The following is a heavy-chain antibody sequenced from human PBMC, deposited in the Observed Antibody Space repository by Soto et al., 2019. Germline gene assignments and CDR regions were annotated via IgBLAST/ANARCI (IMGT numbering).Heavy chain of an antibody. D-gene: IGHD2-2*01. CDR3: ARPIPAASKPIFQH. CDR1: GYTFTSYY. Sequence: SVKVSCKASGYTFTSYYMHWVRQAPGQGLEWMGGIIPIFGTANYAQKFQGRVTITADESTSTAYVELSSLRSEDTAVYYCARPIPAASKPIFQHWGQGTLVTVS. CDR2: IIPIFGTA. V-gene: IGHV1-69*13. J-gene: IGHJ1*01.